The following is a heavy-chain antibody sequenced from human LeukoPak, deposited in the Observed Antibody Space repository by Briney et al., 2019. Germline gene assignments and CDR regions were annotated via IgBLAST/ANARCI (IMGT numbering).Heavy chain of an antibody. D-gene: IGHD6-19*01. V-gene: IGHV1-2*06. CDR1: GYTFTGYY. CDR2: INPNSGGT. J-gene: IGHJ4*02. CDR3: ARVKGIAVAGPLWDY. Sequence: ASVKVSCKASGYTFTGYYMRWVRQAPGQGLEWMGRINPNSGGTNYAQKFQGRVTMTRDTSISTAYRELSRLRSDDTAVYYCARVKGIAVAGPLWDYWGQGTLVTVSS.